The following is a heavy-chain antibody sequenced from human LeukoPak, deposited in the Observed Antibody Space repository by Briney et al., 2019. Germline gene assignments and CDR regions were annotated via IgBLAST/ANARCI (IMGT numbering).Heavy chain of an antibody. Sequence: SETLSLTCAVSGASISSGGYSWTWIRQPPGKNLEWIGYIYYDDRTSYNPSLKSRLTISADRSENQFSLNLSSVTAADTAVYYCARGDCRGGSCYTGTAWFDTWGQGTRVTVSS. D-gene: IGHD2-15*01. CDR3: ARGDCRGGSCYTGTAWFDT. CDR1: GASISSGGYS. CDR2: IYYDDRT. J-gene: IGHJ5*02. V-gene: IGHV4-30-2*01.